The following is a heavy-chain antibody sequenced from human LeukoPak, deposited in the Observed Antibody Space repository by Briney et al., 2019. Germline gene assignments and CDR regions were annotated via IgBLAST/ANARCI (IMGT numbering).Heavy chain of an antibody. J-gene: IGHJ4*02. D-gene: IGHD2-8*01. CDR1: GYTFTGYG. CDR3: ARVREQYCTNGVCYVLPNFDY. CDR2: ISAYNGNT. Sequence: ASVKVSCKASGYTFTGYGISWVRQAPGQGLEWMGWISAYNGNTNYAQKLQGRVTMTTDTSTSTAYMELRSLRSDDTAVYYCARVREQYCTNGVCYVLPNFDYWGQGTLVTVSS. V-gene: IGHV1-18*01.